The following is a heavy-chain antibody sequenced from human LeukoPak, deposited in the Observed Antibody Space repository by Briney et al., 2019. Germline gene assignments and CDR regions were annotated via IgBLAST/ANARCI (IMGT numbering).Heavy chain of an antibody. D-gene: IGHD3-22*01. V-gene: IGHV3-23*01. Sequence: GGTLRLSCAASGFTFSSYGMSWVRQAPGKGLEWVSAISGSGGSTYYADSVKGRFTISRDNSKNTLYLQMNSLRAEDTAVYYCAKGDYYDSSGYFGQYYYYYYMDVWGKGTTVTISS. CDR1: GFTFSSYG. J-gene: IGHJ6*03. CDR2: ISGSGGST. CDR3: AKGDYYDSSGYFGQYYYYYYMDV.